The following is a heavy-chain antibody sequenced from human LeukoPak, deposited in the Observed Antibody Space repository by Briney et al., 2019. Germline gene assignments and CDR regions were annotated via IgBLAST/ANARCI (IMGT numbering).Heavy chain of an antibody. CDR1: GGSISSYY. CDR2: IYYSGST. Sequence: SETLSLTCTVSGGSISSYYWSWIRQPPGKGLEWIGYIYYSGSTNYSPSLKSRVTISVDTSKNQFSLKLSSVTAADTAVYYCARDSRLNHFDYWGQGTLVTVSS. D-gene: IGHD2-2*01. J-gene: IGHJ4*02. V-gene: IGHV4-59*01. CDR3: ARDSRLNHFDY.